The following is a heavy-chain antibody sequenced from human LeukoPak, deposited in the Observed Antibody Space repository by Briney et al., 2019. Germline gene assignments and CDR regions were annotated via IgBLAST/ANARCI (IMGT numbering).Heavy chain of an antibody. J-gene: IGHJ5*02. CDR1: GDSVSSNSAA. V-gene: IGHV6-1*01. CDR3: ARDGPSYCTNGVCKNWFDP. CDR2: TYYRSKWYN. D-gene: IGHD2-8*01. Sequence: SQTLSLTCAISGDSVSSNSAAWNWIRQSPSRGLEWLGRTYYRSKWYNDYAVSVKSRITINPDTSKNQFSLQLNSVTPEDTAVYYCARDGPSYCTNGVCKNWFDPWGREPWSPSPQ.